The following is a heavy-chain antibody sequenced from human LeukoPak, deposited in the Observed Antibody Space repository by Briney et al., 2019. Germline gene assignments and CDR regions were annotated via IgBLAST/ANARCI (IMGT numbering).Heavy chain of an antibody. D-gene: IGHD6-13*01. CDR3: AREGYSSSWYAAFDI. V-gene: IGHV3-30*14. CDR2: ISYDGSNK. CDR1: GFTASSNY. J-gene: IGHJ3*02. Sequence: PGGSLRLSCAASGFTASSNYMSWVRQAPGKGLEWVAVISYDGSNKYYADSVKGRFTISRDNSKNTVYLEMNSLRAEDTAVYYCAREGYSSSWYAAFDIWGQGTMVTVSS.